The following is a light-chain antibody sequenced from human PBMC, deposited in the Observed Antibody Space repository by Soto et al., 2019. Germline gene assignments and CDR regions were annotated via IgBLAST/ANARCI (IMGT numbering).Light chain of an antibody. V-gene: IGKV3-15*01. Sequence: EVMMTHSPVTLSVYTGERATVCCRASQSVSSNLAWYQQKPGQAPSLLIYGASTRATGIPARFSGSGSGTQFTLTIDSLQSDDFAVYLRQQYRNWPIPFAGRTKVDTK. CDR2: GAS. CDR3: QQYRNWPIP. CDR1: QSVSSN. J-gene: IGKJ4*01.